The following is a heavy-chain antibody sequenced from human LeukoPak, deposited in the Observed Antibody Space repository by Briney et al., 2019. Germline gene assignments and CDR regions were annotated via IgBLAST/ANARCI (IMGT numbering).Heavy chain of an antibody. CDR1: GGTLSGYA. CDR2: IIPIFGTA. CDR3: ARDGGIAVAQGEFDY. D-gene: IGHD6-19*01. Sequence: ASVKVSCKASGGTLSGYAFSWVRQAPGQGLEWMGGIIPIFGTANYAQKFQGRVTITADKSTSTAYMELSSLRSEDTAVYYCARDGGIAVAQGEFDYWGQGTLVTVSS. J-gene: IGHJ4*02. V-gene: IGHV1-69*06.